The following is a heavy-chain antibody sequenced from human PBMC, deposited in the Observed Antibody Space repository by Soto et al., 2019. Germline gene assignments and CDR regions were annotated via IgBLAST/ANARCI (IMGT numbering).Heavy chain of an antibody. CDR3: ARDSVADLNG. D-gene: IGHD6-19*01. Sequence: AVSLRLSCVASGFTFSRDWMHWFRQAPGKGLVWVARINGEASETAYADSVKGRFTISRDNTNNIFYLHINSLSAEDTAVYYCARDSVADLNGWGQGTLVTVTS. J-gene: IGHJ4*02. V-gene: IGHV3-74*01. CDR2: INGEASET. CDR1: GFTFSRDW.